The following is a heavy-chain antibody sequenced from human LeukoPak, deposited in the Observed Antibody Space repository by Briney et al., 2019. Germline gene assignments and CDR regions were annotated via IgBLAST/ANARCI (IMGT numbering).Heavy chain of an antibody. CDR1: GGSISGYY. CDR2: IYYSGST. Sequence: SETLSLTCTVSGGSISGYYWSWVRQPPGKGLEWIGYIYYSGSTNYNPSLKSRVTISVDTSKNQFSLKLSSVTAADTAVYYCARRGNGLPPDYWGQGTLVTVSS. J-gene: IGHJ4*02. CDR3: ARRGNGLPPDY. V-gene: IGHV4-59*01. D-gene: IGHD4-23*01.